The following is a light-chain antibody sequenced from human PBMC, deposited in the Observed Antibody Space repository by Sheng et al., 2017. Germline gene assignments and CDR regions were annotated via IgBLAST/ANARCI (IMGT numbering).Light chain of an antibody. J-gene: IGLJ1*01. Sequence: QSALTQPRSVSGSPGQSVTISCTGTSSDVGGYNYVSWYQQHPGKAPKVMIYDVSKRPSGVPDRFSGSKSGNTASLTISGLQADDEAEYYCCSFVRDYTFVFGTGTKLTVL. CDR1: SSDVGGYNY. V-gene: IGLV2-11*01. CDR3: CSFVRDYTFV. CDR2: DVS.